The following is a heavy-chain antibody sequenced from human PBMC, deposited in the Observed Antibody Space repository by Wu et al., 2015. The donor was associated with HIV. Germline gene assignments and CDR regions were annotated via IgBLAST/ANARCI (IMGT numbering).Heavy chain of an antibody. D-gene: IGHD2-21*01. V-gene: IGHV1-46*01. J-gene: IGHJ6*02. Sequence: QVQLVQSGAEVKKPGASVKVSCKASGYTFTSYYMHWVRQAPGQGLEWMGIINPSGGSTSYAQKFQGRVTMTRDTSTSTVYMELSSLRSEDTAVYYCASWVSGGGEYYYGMDVWGQGTTGHRLL. CDR3: ASWVSGGGEYYYGMDV. CDR1: GYTFTSYY. CDR2: INPSGGST.